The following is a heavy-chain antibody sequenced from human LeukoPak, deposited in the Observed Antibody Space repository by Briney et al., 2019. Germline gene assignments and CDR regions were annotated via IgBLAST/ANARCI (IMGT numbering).Heavy chain of an antibody. CDR1: GGSVNSGNYY. V-gene: IGHV4-61*02. CDR3: TRGGELMNF. Sequence: PSETLSLTCTVSGGSVNSGNYYWTWIRQPAGKGLEWIGRIYTSGSTNYNSSLKSRVTISIDASKNQFSLRLSSVTAADTAVYYCTRGGELMNFWGQGTLVTVSS. J-gene: IGHJ4*02. CDR2: IYTSGST. D-gene: IGHD1-26*01.